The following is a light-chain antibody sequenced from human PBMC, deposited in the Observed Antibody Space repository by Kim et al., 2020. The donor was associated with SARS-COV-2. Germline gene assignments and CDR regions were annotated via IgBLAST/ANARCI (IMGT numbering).Light chain of an antibody. CDR2: AAS. Sequence: ASIGDRVTITCRASQGISSWLAWYQRKPGKAPKLLIYAASTLQSGVPSRFSGSGSGTDFTLTISSLQPEDFATYSCQQGNTIPLTFGGGTKVEIK. CDR1: QGISSW. J-gene: IGKJ4*01. CDR3: QQGNTIPLT. V-gene: IGKV1-12*01.